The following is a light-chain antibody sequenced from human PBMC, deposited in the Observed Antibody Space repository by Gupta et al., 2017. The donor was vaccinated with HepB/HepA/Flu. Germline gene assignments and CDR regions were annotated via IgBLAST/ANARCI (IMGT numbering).Light chain of an antibody. Sequence: QSVLTQPPSASGTPGQRVTISCSGSSPDIGSIYVYWYQQLPGTATKRRSDRTNQRRSGVHDRVSGSQSGTSASLAISGLRSEDEADDYCAAWDESMSRWFFGGVTQL. CDR1: SPDIGSIY. V-gene: IGLV1-47*01. J-gene: IGLJ2*01. CDR2: RTN. CDR3: AAWDESMSRWF.